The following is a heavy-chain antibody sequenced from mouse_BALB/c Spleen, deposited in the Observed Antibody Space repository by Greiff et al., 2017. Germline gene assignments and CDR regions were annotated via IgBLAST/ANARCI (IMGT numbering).Heavy chain of an antibody. Sequence: EVLLLQSGPELEKPGASVKISCKASGYSFTGYNMNWVKQSNGKSLEWIGNIDPYYGCTSYNQKFKGKATLTVDNSSSTAYMQLKSLTSEDSAVYCCARGLGDYAMDYWGQGTSVTVSS. D-gene: IGHD2-2*01. CDR2: IDPYYGCT. CDR3: ARGLGDYAMDY. J-gene: IGHJ4*01. CDR1: GYSFTGYN. V-gene: IGHV1-39*01.